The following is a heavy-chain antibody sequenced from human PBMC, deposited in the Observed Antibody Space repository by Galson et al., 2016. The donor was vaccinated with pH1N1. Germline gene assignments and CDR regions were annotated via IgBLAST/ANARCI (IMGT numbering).Heavy chain of an antibody. D-gene: IGHD4-17*01. V-gene: IGHV2-70*11. CDR3: ARMNYGDYSYYFDY. J-gene: IGHJ4*02. CDR2: IHWDDDK. CDR1: GFSLSTSGLC. Sequence: PALVKPTQTLTLTCTFSGFSLSTSGLCVTWIRQPPGKALEWLARIHWDDDKYYSTSLKTRLTISKDTSKNQVALTMTNMDPVDTATYYCARMNYGDYSYYFDYWGQGTLVTVSS.